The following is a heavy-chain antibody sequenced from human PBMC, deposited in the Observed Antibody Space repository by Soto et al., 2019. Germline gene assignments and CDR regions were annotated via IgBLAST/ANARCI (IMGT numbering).Heavy chain of an antibody. CDR1: GFTVSSNY. Sequence: PGGSLRLSCAASGFTVSSNYMSWVRQAPGKGLEWVSVIYSGGSTYYADSVKGRFTISRDNSKNTLYLQMNSLRAEDTAVYYCARDYEATMTTHDAFDIWGQGTMVTVSS. J-gene: IGHJ3*02. D-gene: IGHD5-12*01. CDR2: IYSGGST. CDR3: ARDYEATMTTHDAFDI. V-gene: IGHV3-66*01.